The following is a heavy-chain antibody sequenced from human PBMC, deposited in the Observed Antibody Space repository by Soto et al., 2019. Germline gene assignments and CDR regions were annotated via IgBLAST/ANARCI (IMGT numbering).Heavy chain of an antibody. D-gene: IGHD3-16*01. J-gene: IGHJ4*02. CDR3: ARGGGGFEDY. V-gene: IGHV1-18*01. CDR2: ISGYNGNT. CDR1: GYTFTNYG. Sequence: QIQLVQSGPEVKKPGASVKVSCKTAGYTFTNYGVSWVRQAPGQGLEWMGWISGYNGNTNYAQNLQDRVTMTTDTSTSTVYMELRSLTSDDTAGYYCARGGGGFEDYWGQGTLVGVSS.